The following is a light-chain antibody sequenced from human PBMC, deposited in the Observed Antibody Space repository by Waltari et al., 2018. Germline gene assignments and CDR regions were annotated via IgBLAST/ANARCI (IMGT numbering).Light chain of an antibody. CDR1: SSDVGSFNY. CDR2: EVN. J-gene: IGLJ3*02. CDR3: SSYGGRNNLL. Sequence: QSALTQPPSASGSPGQSVPIPCTGTSSDVGSFNYVSWYQQYPGKTPKLLIYEVNKRPSGIPDRFSGSKSGNTASLTVSGLQAEDEAEYYCSSYGGRNNLLFGEGTKLTVL. V-gene: IGLV2-8*01.